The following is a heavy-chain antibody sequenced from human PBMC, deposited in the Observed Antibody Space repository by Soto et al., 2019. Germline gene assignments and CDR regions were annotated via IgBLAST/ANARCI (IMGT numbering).Heavy chain of an antibody. Sequence: GGSLRLSCAASGFTFSSYAMSWVRQAPGKGLGWVSAISGSGGSTYYADSVKGRFTISRDNSKNTLYLQMNSLRAEDTAVYYCAKGLCGWYAFDIWGQGTMVTVSS. D-gene: IGHD6-19*01. J-gene: IGHJ3*02. V-gene: IGHV3-23*01. CDR1: GFTFSSYA. CDR2: ISGSGGST. CDR3: AKGLCGWYAFDI.